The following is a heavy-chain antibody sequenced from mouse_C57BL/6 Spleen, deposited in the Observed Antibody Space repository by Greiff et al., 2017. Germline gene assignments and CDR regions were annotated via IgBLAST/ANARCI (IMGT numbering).Heavy chain of an antibody. V-gene: IGHV1-52*01. Sequence: QVQLQQPGAELVRPGSSVKLSCKASGYTFTSYWMHWVKQRPIQGLEWIGNIDPSDSETHYNQKFKDKATLTVDKSSSTAYMQLSSLTSEDSAVYYCAREGMVTTGFDYWGQGTTLTVSS. CDR3: AREGMVTTGFDY. J-gene: IGHJ2*01. CDR2: IDPSDSET. CDR1: GYTFTSYW. D-gene: IGHD2-2*01.